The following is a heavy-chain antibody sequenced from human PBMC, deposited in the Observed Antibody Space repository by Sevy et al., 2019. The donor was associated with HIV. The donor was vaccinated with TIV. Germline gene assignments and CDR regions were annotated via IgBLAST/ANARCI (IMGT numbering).Heavy chain of an antibody. CDR1: GGTFSSYA. CDR2: IIPIFGTA. D-gene: IGHD5-12*01. Sequence: ASLKVSCKASGGTFSSYAISWVRQAPGQGLEWMGGIIPIFGTANYAQKFQGRVTITADESTSTAYMELSSLRSEDTAVYYCARDRGGRRDGYHYWGQGTLVTVSS. V-gene: IGHV1-69*13. J-gene: IGHJ4*02. CDR3: ARDRGGRRDGYHY.